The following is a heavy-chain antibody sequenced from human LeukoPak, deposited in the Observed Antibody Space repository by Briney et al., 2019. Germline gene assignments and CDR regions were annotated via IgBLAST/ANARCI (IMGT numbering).Heavy chain of an antibody. CDR1: GGSISSGGYY. CDR2: IYHSGST. Sequence: SETLSLTCTVSGGSISSGGYYWSWIRQHPGKGLEWIGYIYHSGSTYYNPSLKSRVTISVDRSKNQFSLKLSSVTAADTAVYYCARARYDSSGYYPGTPRRYLNQPDDAFDIWGQGTMVTVSS. D-gene: IGHD3-22*01. CDR3: ARARYDSSGYYPGTPRRYLNQPDDAFDI. J-gene: IGHJ3*02. V-gene: IGHV4-30-2*01.